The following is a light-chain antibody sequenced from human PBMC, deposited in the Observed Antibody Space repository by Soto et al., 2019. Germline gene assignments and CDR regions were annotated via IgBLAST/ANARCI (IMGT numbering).Light chain of an antibody. J-gene: IGKJ2*01. CDR1: QSINNRY. V-gene: IGKV3-20*01. Sequence: EIVLTQSPGTLSLSPGERAILSCRASQSINNRYLAWYQQMPGRAPRLLIHGASSRTAGIPDRFSGSGSGTEFTLPIINLLQDDFAAYYYHQYKSYTPYTLGQGTKVEIK. CDR2: GAS. CDR3: HQYKSYTPYT.